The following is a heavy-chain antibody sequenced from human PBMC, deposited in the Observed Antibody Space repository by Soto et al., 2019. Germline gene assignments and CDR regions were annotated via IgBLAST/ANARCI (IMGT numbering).Heavy chain of an antibody. CDR2: ISGSGGST. D-gene: IGHD2-2*01. V-gene: IGHV3-23*01. CDR3: AKESVVPAAMMWDYMDV. CDR1: GFTFSSYA. Sequence: PGGSLRLSCAASGFTFSSYAMSWVRQAPGKGLEWVSAISGSGGSTYYADSVKGRFTISRDNSKNTLYLQMNSLRAEDTAVYYCAKESVVPAAMMWDYMDVWGKGTTVTVSS. J-gene: IGHJ6*03.